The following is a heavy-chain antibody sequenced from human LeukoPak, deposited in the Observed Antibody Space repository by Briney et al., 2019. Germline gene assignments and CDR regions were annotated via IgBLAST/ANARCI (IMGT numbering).Heavy chain of an antibody. CDR1: GGSISSSSYY. J-gene: IGHJ3*02. V-gene: IGHV4-61*02. CDR3: ARGSYYDILTGYFRETTDAFDI. D-gene: IGHD3-9*01. CDR2: IYTSGST. Sequence: SQTLSLTCTVSGGSISSSSYYWGWIRQPPGKGLEWIGRIYTSGSTNYNPSLKSRVTMSVDTSKNQFSLKLSSVTAADTAVYYCARGSYYDILTGYFRETTDAFDIWGQGTMVTVSS.